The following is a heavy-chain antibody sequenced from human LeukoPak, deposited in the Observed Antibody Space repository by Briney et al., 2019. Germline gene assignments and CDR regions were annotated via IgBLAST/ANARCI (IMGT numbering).Heavy chain of an antibody. CDR3: AKFPPLLWFGELIWYSDY. Sequence: GGSLRLSCAASGFTFSSYAMSWVRQAPGKGLEWVSAISGSGGSTYYADSVKGRFTISRDNSKNTLYLQMNSLRAEDTAVYYCAKFPPLLWFGELIWYSDYWGQGTLVTVSS. CDR1: GFTFSSYA. CDR2: ISGSGGST. J-gene: IGHJ4*02. V-gene: IGHV3-23*01. D-gene: IGHD3-10*01.